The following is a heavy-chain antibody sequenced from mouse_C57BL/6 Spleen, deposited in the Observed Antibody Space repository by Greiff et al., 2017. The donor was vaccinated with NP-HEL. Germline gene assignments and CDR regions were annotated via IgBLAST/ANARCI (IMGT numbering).Heavy chain of an antibody. CDR1: GFTFSSYG. Sequence: EVKVVESGGDLVKPGGSLKLSCAASGFTFSSYGMSWVRQTPDKRLEWVATISSGGSYTYYPDSVKGRFTISRDNAKNTLYLQMSSLKSEDTAMYYCARQVVATPYYFDYWGQGTTLTVSS. CDR2: ISSGGSYT. D-gene: IGHD1-1*01. J-gene: IGHJ2*01. CDR3: ARQVVATPYYFDY. V-gene: IGHV5-6*01.